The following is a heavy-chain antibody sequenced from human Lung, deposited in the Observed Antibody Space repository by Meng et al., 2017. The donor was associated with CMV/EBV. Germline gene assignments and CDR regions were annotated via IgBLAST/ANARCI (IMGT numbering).Heavy chain of an antibody. V-gene: IGHV3-30*02. D-gene: IGHD2-15*01. Sequence: GGSXRLXCVGSGFTFSDYGMHWVRQAPGKGLEWVTFIRNDETNKYYADSVKGRFTISRDNSKNTLHLEMNSLRPEDTAVYYCAKDGGGTWWNTFHIRGQGTXVTVSS. CDR1: GFTFSDYG. CDR2: IRNDETNK. CDR3: AKDGGGTWWNTFHI. J-gene: IGHJ3*02.